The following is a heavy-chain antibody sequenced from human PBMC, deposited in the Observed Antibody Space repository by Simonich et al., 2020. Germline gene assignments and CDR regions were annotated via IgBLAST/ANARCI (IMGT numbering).Heavy chain of an antibody. D-gene: IGHD6-6*01. CDR2: ISSSGSTI. J-gene: IGHJ6*02. CDR1: GFTFSSYE. V-gene: IGHV3-48*03. Sequence: EVQLVESGGGLVQPGGSLRLSCAASGFTFSSYEMNWVRQAPGTGLEWVSYISSSGSTIYSADSVKGRFTISRDNAKNALYLQMNSLRAEDTAVYYCARDFRLQLVEIGTYYYYGMDVWGQGTTVTVSS. CDR3: ARDFRLQLVEIGTYYYYGMDV.